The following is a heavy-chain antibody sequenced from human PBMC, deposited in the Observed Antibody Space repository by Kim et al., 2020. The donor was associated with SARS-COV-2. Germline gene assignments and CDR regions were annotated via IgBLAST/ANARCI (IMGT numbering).Heavy chain of an antibody. J-gene: IGHJ5*02. V-gene: IGHV1-46*01. D-gene: IGHD6-19*01. CDR3: ARGASGWTHHRDWFDP. Sequence: KFQGRVTMTRDTSTSTVYMGLGSLRSEDTAVYYCARGASGWTHHRDWFDPWGQGTLVTVSS.